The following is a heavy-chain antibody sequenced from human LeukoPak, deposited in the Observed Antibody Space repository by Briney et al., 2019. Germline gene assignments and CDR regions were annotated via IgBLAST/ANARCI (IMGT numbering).Heavy chain of an antibody. CDR2: ISYDGSNK. J-gene: IGHJ4*02. V-gene: IGHV3-30-3*01. CDR3: ARDLPSSTSD. D-gene: IGHD2-2*01. Sequence: GSLRLSCAASGFTFSSYAMHWVRQAPGKGLEWVAVISYDGSNKYYADSVKGRFTISRDNSKNTLYLQMNSLRAEDTAVYYCARDLPSSTSDWGQGTLVTVSS. CDR1: GFTFSSYA.